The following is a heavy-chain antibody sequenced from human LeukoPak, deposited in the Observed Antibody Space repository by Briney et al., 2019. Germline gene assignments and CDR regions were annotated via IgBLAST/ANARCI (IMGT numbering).Heavy chain of an antibody. Sequence: AGGSLRLSCAASGITLSDYWMYWVRQGPGKGLVHVSRIESDGSRTVYADSVKGRFTISRDNAKNTRYLQMNSLRAEDTAVYYCVRGGHKLDIETSRYYYGLDVWGQETTVTVSS. V-gene: IGHV3-74*03. CDR3: VRGGHKLDIETSRYYYGLDV. D-gene: IGHD2-2*03. CDR1: GITLSDYW. CDR2: IESDGSRT. J-gene: IGHJ6*02.